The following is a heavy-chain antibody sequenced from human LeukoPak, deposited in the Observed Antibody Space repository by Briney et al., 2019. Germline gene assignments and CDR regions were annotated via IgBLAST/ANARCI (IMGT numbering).Heavy chain of an antibody. CDR2: IYSGGST. V-gene: IGHV3-53*04. Sequence: GGSLTRSWPASRFTVSSIYMGWVSPAQGKGLEWVSVIYSGGSTSYADSVKGRFTITRHNSQNPLYLQMNSLRAEDTAVYYCARDPMVRGGRYYYYYGMDVWGQGTTVTVSS. CDR1: RFTVSSIY. D-gene: IGHD3-10*01. J-gene: IGHJ6*02. CDR3: ARDPMVRGGRYYYYYGMDV.